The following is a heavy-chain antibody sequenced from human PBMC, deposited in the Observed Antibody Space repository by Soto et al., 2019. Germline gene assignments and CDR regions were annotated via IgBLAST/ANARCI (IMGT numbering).Heavy chain of an antibody. D-gene: IGHD2-15*01. CDR1: FC. V-gene: IGHV4-30-4*01. Sequence: FCRILIGQPPRRGLEWIGYIYYGGSTYYNQLLKGRVTISVDTSKNQFSLKLSSVTAADTAVYYCARDKRVFSGGRSSWFDPLSQGAVVPISS. CDR2: IYYGGST. CDR3: ARDKRVFSGGRSSWFDP. J-gene: IGHJ5*02.